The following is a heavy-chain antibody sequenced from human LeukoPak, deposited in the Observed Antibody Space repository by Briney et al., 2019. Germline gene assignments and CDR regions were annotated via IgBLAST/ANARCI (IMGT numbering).Heavy chain of an antibody. CDR2: IYPGDSDT. Sequence: GESLKISCKGSGYSFTSYWIGWVRQMPGKGLEWMGIIYPGDSDTRYSPSFQGQVTISADKSISTAYLQWSSLKASDTAMYYCARLHTAPLDYGDYLDENWFDPWGQGTLVTVSS. J-gene: IGHJ5*02. V-gene: IGHV5-51*01. CDR3: ARLHTAPLDYGDYLDENWFDP. D-gene: IGHD4-17*01. CDR1: GYSFTSYW.